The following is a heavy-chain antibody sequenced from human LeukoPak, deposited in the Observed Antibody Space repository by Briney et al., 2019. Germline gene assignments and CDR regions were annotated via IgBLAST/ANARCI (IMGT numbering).Heavy chain of an antibody. CDR3: AKAAPYFLEY. CDR1: DFTVSSNY. Sequence: GGSLRLSCAASDFTVSSNYMSWVRQAPGKGLEWVSVIYSNGDIYYADSVKGRFTISRDNSKNTLYLEMNSLRAEDTAVYYCAKAAPYFLEYWGQGALVTVSP. V-gene: IGHV3-53*01. J-gene: IGHJ4*02. CDR2: IYSNGDI. D-gene: IGHD2/OR15-2a*01.